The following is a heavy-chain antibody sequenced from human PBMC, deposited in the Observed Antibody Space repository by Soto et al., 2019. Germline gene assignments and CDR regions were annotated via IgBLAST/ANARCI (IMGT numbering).Heavy chain of an antibody. CDR3: ARDLFYSSRGHLGV. CDR1: VDSISDYY. D-gene: IGHD6-13*01. Sequence: VHLQESGPGLVNSSEPLSLTCTVSVDSISDYYWSWIRQPPGKGLEWIGYIYYSGSTNYNPSLKSRVTISVDTSKNQFSLKLTSVTAADTAVYYCARDLFYSSRGHLGVWGQGTLVTVSS. V-gene: IGHV4-59*01. J-gene: IGHJ4*02. CDR2: IYYSGST.